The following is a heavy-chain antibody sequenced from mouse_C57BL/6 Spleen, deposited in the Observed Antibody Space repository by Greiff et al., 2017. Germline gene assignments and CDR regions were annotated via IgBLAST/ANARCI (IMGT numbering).Heavy chain of an antibody. Sequence: QVQLQQSGAELVKPGASVKLSCKASGYTFTSYWMQWVKQRPGQGLEWIGEIDPSDSYTNYNQKFKGKATLTVDTSSSTAYMQLSSLTSEDSAVYYCARRGYYYGSSSGEFAYWGQGTLVTVSA. CDR1: GYTFTSYW. D-gene: IGHD1-1*01. CDR2: IDPSDSYT. V-gene: IGHV1-50*01. CDR3: ARRGYYYGSSSGEFAY. J-gene: IGHJ3*01.